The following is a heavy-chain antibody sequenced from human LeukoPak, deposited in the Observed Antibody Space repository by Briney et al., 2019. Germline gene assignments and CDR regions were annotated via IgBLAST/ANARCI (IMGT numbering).Heavy chain of an antibody. D-gene: IGHD6-19*01. V-gene: IGHV3-7*05. CDR1: GFTFSSYW. J-gene: IGHJ4*02. CDR3: VRDGSGYDY. Sequence: GGSLRLSCAASGFTFSSYWMSWVRQAPGKGLEWVANINQGGSEKCYLNSVKGRFTISRDNAKNSLYLQMNSLRADDTAIYYCVRDGSGYDYWGQGTLVTVSS. CDR2: INQGGSEK.